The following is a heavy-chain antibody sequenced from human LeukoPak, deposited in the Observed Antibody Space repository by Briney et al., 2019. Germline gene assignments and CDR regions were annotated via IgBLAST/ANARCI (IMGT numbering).Heavy chain of an antibody. CDR1: GFTFSSYG. Sequence: PGGSLRLSCAASGFTFSSYGMHWVRQAPGKGLEWVAVISYDGSNKYYADSVKGRFTISRDNSKNTLYLQMNSLRAEDTAVYYCAKDGAYGYHTIYYFDCWGQGTLVTVSA. CDR2: ISYDGSNK. J-gene: IGHJ4*02. V-gene: IGHV3-30*18. D-gene: IGHD3-9*01. CDR3: AKDGAYGYHTIYYFDC.